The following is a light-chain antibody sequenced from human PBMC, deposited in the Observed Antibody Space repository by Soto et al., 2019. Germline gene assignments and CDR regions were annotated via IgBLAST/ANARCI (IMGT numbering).Light chain of an antibody. Sequence: VLTQSPATLSLSPGERATLSCRASQSVGSYLAWYQQKPGQAPRLLIYDASNRATGIPARFSGSGSGTDFTLTISSLEPEDFAVYYCQQRSNWPLTFGGGTKVDIK. CDR3: QQRSNWPLT. CDR2: DAS. V-gene: IGKV3-11*01. J-gene: IGKJ4*02. CDR1: QSVGSY.